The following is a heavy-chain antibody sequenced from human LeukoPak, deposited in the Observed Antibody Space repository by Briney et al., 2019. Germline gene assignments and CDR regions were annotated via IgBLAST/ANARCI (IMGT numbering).Heavy chain of an antibody. CDR2: ISGSGGST. J-gene: IGHJ4*02. CDR1: GFTFSSYA. CDR3: AKDNRGYSYGYIFDY. V-gene: IGHV3-23*01. D-gene: IGHD5-18*01. Sequence: PGGSLRLSCAASGFTFSSYAMSWVRQAPGKGLEWVSAISGSGGSTYYADSVKGRFTISRDNSKNTLYLQMNSLRAEDTAVYYCAKDNRGYSYGYIFDYWGRGTLVTVSS.